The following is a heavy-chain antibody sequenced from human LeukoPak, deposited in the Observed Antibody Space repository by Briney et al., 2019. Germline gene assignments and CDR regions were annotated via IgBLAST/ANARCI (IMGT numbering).Heavy chain of an antibody. D-gene: IGHD3-22*01. Sequence: GGSLRLSCAASGFTFDDYAMHWVRQAPGKGLERVSGISWNSGSIGYADSVKGRFTISRDNAKNSLYLQMNSLRAEDTALYYCARGARYDSRYYFDYWGQGTLVTVSS. CDR1: GFTFDDYA. CDR2: ISWNSGSI. CDR3: ARGARYDSRYYFDY. V-gene: IGHV3-9*01. J-gene: IGHJ4*02.